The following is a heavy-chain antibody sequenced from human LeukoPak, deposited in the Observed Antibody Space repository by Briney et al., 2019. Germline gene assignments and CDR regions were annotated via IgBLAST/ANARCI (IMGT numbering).Heavy chain of an antibody. Sequence: PGGSLRLSCAASGLTFSSYAMSWVRQAPGKGLEWVSGISGNGGGTYYADSVKGRFTISRDNSKSTLYLQMDSLRAEDTAVYYCAKCGNSGCHLIDYWGQGTLVTVSS. CDR2: ISGNGGGT. D-gene: IGHD5-12*01. V-gene: IGHV3-23*01. CDR3: AKCGNSGCHLIDY. CDR1: GLTFSSYA. J-gene: IGHJ4*02.